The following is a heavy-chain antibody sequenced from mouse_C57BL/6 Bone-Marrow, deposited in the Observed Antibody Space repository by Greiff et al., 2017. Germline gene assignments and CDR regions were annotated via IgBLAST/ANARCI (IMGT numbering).Heavy chain of an antibody. CDR1: GYSITSGYY. V-gene: IGHV3-6*01. Sequence: ESGPGLVKPSQSLSLTCSVTGYSITSGYYWNWIRQFPGNKLEWMGYISYDGSNNYNPSLKNRISITRDTSKNQFFLKLNSVTTEDTATYYCAVYLYAMDYWGQGTSVTVSS. J-gene: IGHJ4*01. D-gene: IGHD5-5*01. CDR2: ISYDGSN. CDR3: AVYLYAMDY.